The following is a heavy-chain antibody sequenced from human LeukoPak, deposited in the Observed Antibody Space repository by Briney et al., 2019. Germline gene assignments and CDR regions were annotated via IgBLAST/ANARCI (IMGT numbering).Heavy chain of an antibody. CDR3: ARAVIVGATNFDY. CDR2: IYSGGST. CDR1: GFTVSSNY. Sequence: PGGSLRLSCAASGFTVSSNYMSWVRQAPGKGLEWVSVIYSGGSTYYADSVKGRFTISRDNSKNTLYLQMSSLRAEDTAVYYCARAVIVGATNFDYWGQGTLVTVSS. V-gene: IGHV3-66*01. D-gene: IGHD1-26*01. J-gene: IGHJ4*02.